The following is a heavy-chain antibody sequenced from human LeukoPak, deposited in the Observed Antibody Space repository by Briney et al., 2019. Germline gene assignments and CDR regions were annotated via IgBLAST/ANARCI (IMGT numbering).Heavy chain of an antibody. CDR1: GYTFTGYY. CDR2: INPNSGGT. V-gene: IGHV1-2*02. Sequence: ASVKVSCKASGYTFTGYYMHWVRPAPGQGREWMGWINPNSGGTNYAQKFQGRVTMTRDTSISTAYMELSRLRSDDTAVYYCARDSRRGGAATSYFDYWGQGTLVTVSS. J-gene: IGHJ4*02. CDR3: ARDSRRGGAATSYFDY. D-gene: IGHD2-15*01.